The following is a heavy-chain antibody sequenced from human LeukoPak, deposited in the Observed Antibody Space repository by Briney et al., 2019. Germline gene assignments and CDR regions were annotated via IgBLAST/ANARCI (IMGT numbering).Heavy chain of an antibody. CDR3: ARAPPKYYDFNYFDY. D-gene: IGHD3/OR15-3a*01. CDR1: GGTFSSYG. CDR2: VIPILGIV. Sequence: SVKVSCKASGGTFSSYGISWVRQAPGQGLEWMGRVIPILGIVDYAQKFQNRVTISADKSAGTAYMELSSLRSDDTAVYYCARAPPKYYDFNYFDYWGQGTLVTVSS. J-gene: IGHJ4*02. V-gene: IGHV1-69*04.